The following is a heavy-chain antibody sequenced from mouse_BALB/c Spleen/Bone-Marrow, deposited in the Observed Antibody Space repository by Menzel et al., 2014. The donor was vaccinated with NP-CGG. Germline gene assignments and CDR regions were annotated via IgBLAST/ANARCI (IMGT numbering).Heavy chain of an antibody. CDR2: ILLGSGST. CDR1: GYTFSSYW. Sequence: QVQLQQSGAELLKPGASVNISCKATGYTFSSYWRELVKQRPGYGLEWIGEILLGSGSTNYNEKFKGKATFTADTSSNTAYMQLSSLTSEDSAVYYCAREDGLWYFDVWGAGTTVTVSS. J-gene: IGHJ1*01. V-gene: IGHV1-9*01. D-gene: IGHD1-1*01. CDR3: AREDGLWYFDV.